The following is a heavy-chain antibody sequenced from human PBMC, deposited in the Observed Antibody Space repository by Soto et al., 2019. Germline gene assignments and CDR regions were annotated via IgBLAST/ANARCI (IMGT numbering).Heavy chain of an antibody. J-gene: IGHJ4*02. V-gene: IGHV3-74*01. CDR1: GFTFSSYW. CDR2: INSDGSST. Sequence: GGSLRLSCAASGFTFSSYWMHWVRQAPGKGLVWVSRINSDGSSTSYADSVKGLFTISRDNAKNTLYLQMSSPRAEDTAVYYCARARGGSSWYIVWGQGTLVTVSS. CDR3: ARARGGSSWYIV. D-gene: IGHD6-13*01.